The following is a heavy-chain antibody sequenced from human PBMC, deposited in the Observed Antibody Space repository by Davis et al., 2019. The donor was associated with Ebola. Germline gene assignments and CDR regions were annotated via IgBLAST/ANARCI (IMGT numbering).Heavy chain of an antibody. CDR1: GFTFSSYW. D-gene: IGHD3-22*01. Sequence: GESLKISCAASGFTFSSYWMSWVRQAPGKGLEWVANIKQDGSEKYYVDSVKGRFTISRDNAKNSLYLQMNSLRAEDTAVYYCARDLDYYDSSGYSWYFDLWGRGTLVTVSS. CDR2: IKQDGSEK. J-gene: IGHJ2*01. V-gene: IGHV3-7*01. CDR3: ARDLDYYDSSGYSWYFDL.